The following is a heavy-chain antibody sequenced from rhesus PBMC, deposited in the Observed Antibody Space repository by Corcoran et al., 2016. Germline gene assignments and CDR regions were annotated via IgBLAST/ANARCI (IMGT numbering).Heavy chain of an antibody. D-gene: IGHD4-29*01. CDR2: INGNTGST. CDR1: GASICSDW. Sequence: QVQLQESGPGLVKPSETLSLTCTVSGASICSDWWSWVRQPPGKGLEWIGEINGNTGSTNYNPSLKSRVTISKDASKKQFSLKLTSVTAADTAVYYCTREKVASIDYWGQGVLVTASS. J-gene: IGHJ4*01. CDR3: TREKVASIDY. V-gene: IGHV4-80*01.